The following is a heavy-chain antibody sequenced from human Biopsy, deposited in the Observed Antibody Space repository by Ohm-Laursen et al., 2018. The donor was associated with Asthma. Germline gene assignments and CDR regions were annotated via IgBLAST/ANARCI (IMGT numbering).Heavy chain of an antibody. CDR3: ARAVDYSHYYGIDV. D-gene: IGHD3-10*01. J-gene: IGHJ6*02. CDR2: ISVYNGNT. Sequence: AASVKVSCKTSGYTFNSAGITWVRQAPGQGLEWMGWISVYNGNTKVAQKLQDRVTMITDTSTSTAYMELRSLRYDDTAVYFCARAVDYSHYYGIDVWGQGTTVTVS. CDR1: GYTFNSAG. V-gene: IGHV1-18*01.